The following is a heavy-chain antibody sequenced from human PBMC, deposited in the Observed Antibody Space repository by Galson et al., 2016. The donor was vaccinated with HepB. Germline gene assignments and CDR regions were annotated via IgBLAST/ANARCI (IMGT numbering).Heavy chain of an antibody. CDR1: GFTFSRYD. V-gene: IGHV3-13*04. CDR3: AREGFGDVHYGMDV. Sequence: SLRLSCAASGFTFSRYDMHWVRQATGKGLEWVSGIGSAGDTYYLGSVKGRFTISRENAKNFSYLQMNSLRAGDTAVYYCAREGFGDVHYGMDVWGQGTTVTVSS. CDR2: IGSAGDT. J-gene: IGHJ6*02. D-gene: IGHD3-10*01.